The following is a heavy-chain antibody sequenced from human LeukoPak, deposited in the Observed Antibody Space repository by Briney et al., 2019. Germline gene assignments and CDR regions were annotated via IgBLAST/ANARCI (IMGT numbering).Heavy chain of an antibody. CDR3: ARDLRDYVPYWYFDL. V-gene: IGHV4-34*01. J-gene: IGHJ2*01. D-gene: IGHD4-17*01. CDR1: GGSFSGYY. CDR2: INHSGST. Sequence: SETLSLTCAVYGGSFSGYYWSRIRQPPGKGLEWIGEINHSGSTNYNPSLKSRVTMSVDTSKNQFSLKLSSVTAADTAVYYCARDLRDYVPYWYFDLWGRGTLVTVSS.